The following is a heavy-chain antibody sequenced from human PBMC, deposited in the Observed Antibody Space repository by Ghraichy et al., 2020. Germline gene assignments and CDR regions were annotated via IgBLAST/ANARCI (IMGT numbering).Heavy chain of an antibody. Sequence: GESLNISCAASGFTVRNTYMNWVRQAPGKGLEWVSLIYNDGTTSYADSVKGRFTISKDNSKNTVYLQMNSLRAEDTAVYYCVREYWGEYYWGQGTLVTVSS. CDR2: IYNDGTT. D-gene: IGHD3-16*01. V-gene: IGHV3-53*01. CDR3: VREYWGEYY. J-gene: IGHJ4*02. CDR1: GFTVRNTY.